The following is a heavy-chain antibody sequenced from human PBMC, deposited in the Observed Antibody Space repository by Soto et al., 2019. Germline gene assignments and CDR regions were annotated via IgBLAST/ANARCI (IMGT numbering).Heavy chain of an antibody. CDR3: ARDKIPGLFDY. CDR2: INHSGST. Sequence: QVQLQQWGAGLLKPSETLSLTCAVYGGSFSGYYWTWIRQPPGTGLEWIGEINHSGSTNYNPSLKSRVTLSVATSTIQFSLKLTSVTAADTAVYYCARDKIPGLFDYWGQGTLVTVSS. J-gene: IGHJ4*02. D-gene: IGHD2-21*01. V-gene: IGHV4-34*01. CDR1: GGSFSGYY.